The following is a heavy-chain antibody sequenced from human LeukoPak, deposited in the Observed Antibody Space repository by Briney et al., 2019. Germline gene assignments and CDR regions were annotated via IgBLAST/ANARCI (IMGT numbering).Heavy chain of an antibody. CDR1: GFTLSNFW. CDR2: INNDGSGT. V-gene: IGHV3-74*01. Sequence: GGSLRLSCAASGFTLSNFWMKWVRQAPGKGLEWVSRINNDGSGTNYADSAKGRFTISRDNDKNSLYLQMNSLRGEDTALYYRARDQVGPGATVDHWGQGTLVTVSS. D-gene: IGHD1-26*01. CDR3: ARDQVGPGATVDH. J-gene: IGHJ5*02.